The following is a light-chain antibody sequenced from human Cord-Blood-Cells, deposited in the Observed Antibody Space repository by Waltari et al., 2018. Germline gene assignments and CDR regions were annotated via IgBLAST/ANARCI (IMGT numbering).Light chain of an antibody. CDR2: DVS. V-gene: IGLV2-11*01. J-gene: IGLJ3*02. CDR3: CSYAGSYTWV. Sequence: QSALTQPRSVSGSPGQSVTISCTGTSSDVGGYNYVSWYQPHPGKAPQLMIYDVSKRPSGVPDRFSGSKSGNTASLTISGLQAEDEADYYCCSYAGSYTWVFGGGTKLTVL. CDR1: SSDVGGYNY.